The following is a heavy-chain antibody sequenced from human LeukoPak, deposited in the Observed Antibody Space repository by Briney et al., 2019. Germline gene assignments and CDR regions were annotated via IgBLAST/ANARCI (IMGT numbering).Heavy chain of an antibody. D-gene: IGHD3-10*01. CDR1: GGSFSVYY. CDR3: ARGSGVRGDY. Sequence: SETLSLTCAVYGGSFSVYYWSWIRQPPGKGLEWIGYIYYSGSTYYNPSLKSRVTISVDTSKNQFSLKLSSVTAAGTAVYYCARGSGVRGDYWGQGTLVTVSS. J-gene: IGHJ4*02. V-gene: IGHV4-30-4*01. CDR2: IYYSGST.